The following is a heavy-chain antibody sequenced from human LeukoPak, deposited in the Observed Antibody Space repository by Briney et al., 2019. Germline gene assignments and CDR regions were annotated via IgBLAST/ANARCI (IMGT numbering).Heavy chain of an antibody. V-gene: IGHV3-74*01. CDR1: GFTFSSYW. CDR2: INSDGSIT. J-gene: IGHJ6*03. Sequence: GGSLRLSCAASGFTFSSYWMHWVRQAPGKGLVWVSRINSDGSITNYADSVKGRFTISRDNAKNTLYLQMTSQRAEDTAVYYCARESGVYYMDVWGKGATVTISS. D-gene: IGHD3-10*01. CDR3: ARESGVYYMDV.